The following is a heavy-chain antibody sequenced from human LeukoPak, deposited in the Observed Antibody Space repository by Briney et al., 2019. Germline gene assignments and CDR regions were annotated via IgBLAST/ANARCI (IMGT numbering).Heavy chain of an antibody. D-gene: IGHD3-10*01. Sequence: PSGTLSLTCAVSGGSISSSNWWSWVRQPPGKGLEWIGEIYHSGSANYNPSLKSRVTISVNKSKNRFSLRLSSVTAADTAVYCCARHADSGFGELAFHSWGQGTLVTVSS. V-gene: IGHV4-4*01. CDR1: GGSISSSNW. CDR2: IYHSGSA. J-gene: IGHJ4*02. CDR3: ARHADSGFGELAFHS.